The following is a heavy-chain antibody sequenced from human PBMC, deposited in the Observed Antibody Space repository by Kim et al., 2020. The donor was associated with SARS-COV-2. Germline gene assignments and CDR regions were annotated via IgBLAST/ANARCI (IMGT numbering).Heavy chain of an antibody. Sequence: GSLRLSCAASGFTFSSYAMSWVRQAPGKGLEWVSAISGSGGSTYYADSVKGRFTISRDNSKNTLYLQMNSLRAEDTAVYYCAKRHAYSSGWYPRGGMDVWGQGTTVTVSS. CDR3: AKRHAYSSGWYPRGGMDV. J-gene: IGHJ6*02. V-gene: IGHV3-23*01. CDR1: GFTFSSYA. D-gene: IGHD6-19*01. CDR2: ISGSGGST.